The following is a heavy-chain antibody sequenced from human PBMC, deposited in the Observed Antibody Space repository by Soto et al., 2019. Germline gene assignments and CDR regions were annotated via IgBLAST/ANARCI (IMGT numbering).Heavy chain of an antibody. CDR1: VGSMRSESYY. CDR2: IYYSGLT. J-gene: IGHJ4*02. V-gene: IGHV4-31*06. CDR3: AYLRGFTGYFGD. D-gene: IGHD3-16*01. Sequence: PSETLSLTCYVSVGSMRSESYYWIWIRQDPGKGLEWIGYIYYSGLTDYNPSLKSRLTISVDKSKNQFYLKMRTVTAADTAVYYRAYLRGFTGYFGDWGQGTLVTVSS.